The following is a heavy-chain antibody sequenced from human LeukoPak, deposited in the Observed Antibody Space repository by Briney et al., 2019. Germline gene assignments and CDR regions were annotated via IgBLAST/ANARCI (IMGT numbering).Heavy chain of an antibody. CDR1: GFTFSSHA. CDR3: ARDVSYHYSFDY. J-gene: IGHJ4*02. D-gene: IGHD3-16*02. Sequence: GRSLRLSCEASGFTFSSHAIHWVRQAPGEGLEGVAFISYDGVNKHYADSVKGRFTLSRDNSKNTLYLQMNSLRAEDTAVYYCARDVSYHYSFDYWGQGTLVSVSS. V-gene: IGHV3-30-3*01. CDR2: ISYDGVNK.